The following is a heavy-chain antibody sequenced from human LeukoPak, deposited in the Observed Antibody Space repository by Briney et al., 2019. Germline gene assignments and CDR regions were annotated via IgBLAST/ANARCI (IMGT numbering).Heavy chain of an antibody. CDR2: ISGSGGAT. CDR3: AKGGGVIGSAFDY. CDR1: GFTFSTYA. D-gene: IGHD3-10*01. V-gene: IGHV3-23*01. J-gene: IGHJ4*02. Sequence: GGSLRLSCAASGFTFSTYAMNWVRQAPGKGLEWVSGISGSGGATYYADSVKGRFTISRDYSKNTLYVQMNSLRAEDTAVYYCAKGGGVIGSAFDYWGQGTLVTVSS.